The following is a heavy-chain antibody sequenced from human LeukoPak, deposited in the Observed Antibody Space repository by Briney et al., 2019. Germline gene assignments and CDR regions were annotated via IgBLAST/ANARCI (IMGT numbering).Heavy chain of an antibody. CDR2: ISDSGGST. D-gene: IGHD6-19*01. Sequence: GSLRLSCAASGLTFSSYAMSWVRQAPGKGLGGVSVISDSGGSTYYPDSVKGRFTISRDNSKNTLYLQMNSLRAEDTAVYYCASRGSGWYYFDYWGQGTLVTVSS. J-gene: IGHJ4*02. CDR1: GLTFSSYA. CDR3: ASRGSGWYYFDY. V-gene: IGHV3-23*01.